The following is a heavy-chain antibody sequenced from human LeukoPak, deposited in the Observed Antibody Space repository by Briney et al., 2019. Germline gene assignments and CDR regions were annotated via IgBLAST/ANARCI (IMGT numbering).Heavy chain of an antibody. Sequence: ASVKVSCKASGYTFTSYGVSWVRQAPGQGLEWMGWISAYNGNTNYAQKLQGRVTMTTDTSTSTAYMELRSLRSDDTAVYYCARDRGSGWYVYFDLWGRGTLVTVSS. D-gene: IGHD6-19*01. CDR1: GYTFTSYG. J-gene: IGHJ2*01. CDR2: ISAYNGNT. V-gene: IGHV1-18*01. CDR3: ARDRGSGWYVYFDL.